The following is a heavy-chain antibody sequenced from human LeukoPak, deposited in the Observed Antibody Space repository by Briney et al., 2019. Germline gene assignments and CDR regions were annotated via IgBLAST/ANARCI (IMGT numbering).Heavy chain of an antibody. CDR1: GGSISSSSYY. D-gene: IGHD3-9*01. J-gene: IGHJ1*01. CDR3: AIDYDILTGYYNSAEYFQH. V-gene: IGHV4-39*07. CDR2: IYYSGST. Sequence: PSETLSLTCTVSGGSISSSSYYWGWIRQPPGKGLEWIGSIYYSGSTYYNPSLKSRVTILVDTSKNQFSLKLSSVTAADTAVYYCAIDYDILTGYYNSAEYFQHWGQGTLVTVSS.